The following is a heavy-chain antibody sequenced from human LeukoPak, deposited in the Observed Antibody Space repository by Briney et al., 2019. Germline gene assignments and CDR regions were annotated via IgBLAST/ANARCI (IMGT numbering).Heavy chain of an antibody. J-gene: IGHJ4*02. Sequence: GGSLRLSCAASGFNFNTYGMHWVRQAPGKGLEWVAVIFYDGSKKYYADSVKGRFTISRDNSKNTIYLQMNSLRAEDTALYYCARDGDMAAVGYDYWGQGTLVTVSS. V-gene: IGHV3-33*01. CDR2: IFYDGSKK. CDR3: ARDGDMAAVGYDY. CDR1: GFNFNTYG. D-gene: IGHD6-13*01.